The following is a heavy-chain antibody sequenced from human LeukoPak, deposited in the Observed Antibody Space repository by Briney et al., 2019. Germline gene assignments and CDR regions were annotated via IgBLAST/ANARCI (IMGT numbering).Heavy chain of an antibody. Sequence: MASETLSLTCTVSGGSISSYYWSWIRQPPGKGLEWIGYIYYSGSTNYNPSLKSRVTISVDTSKNQFSLKLSSVTAADTAVYYCAREFLRGYIAAAGTNWFDPWGQGTLVTVSS. D-gene: IGHD6-13*01. CDR3: AREFLRGYIAAAGTNWFDP. CDR1: GGSISSYY. J-gene: IGHJ5*02. CDR2: IYYSGST. V-gene: IGHV4-59*01.